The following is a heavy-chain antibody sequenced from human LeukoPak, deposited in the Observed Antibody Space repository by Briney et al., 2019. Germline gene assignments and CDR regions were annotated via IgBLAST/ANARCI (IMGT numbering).Heavy chain of an antibody. CDR3: AAEGHIVGATIAFDI. CDR1: GFTFTSSA. CDR2: IVVGSGNT. Sequence: SVKVSCKATGFTFTSSAMQWVRQARGQRLEWIGWIVVGSGNTNYAQKFQERVTITRDMSTSTAYMELSSLGSEDTAVYYCAAEGHIVGATIAFDIWGQGTMVTVSS. V-gene: IGHV1-58*02. D-gene: IGHD1-26*01. J-gene: IGHJ3*02.